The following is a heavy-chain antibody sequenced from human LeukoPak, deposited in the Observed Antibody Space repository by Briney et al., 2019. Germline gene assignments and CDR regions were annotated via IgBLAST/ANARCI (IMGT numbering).Heavy chain of an antibody. J-gene: IGHJ5*02. V-gene: IGHV4-30-2*01. D-gene: IGHD3-10*01. CDR1: GGSISSGGYS. CDR3: ARGFHAYGSGSSDWWFDP. Sequence: SQTLSLTCAVSGGSISSGGYSWSWIRQPPGKGLEWIGYIYHSGSTYYNPSLKSRVTISVDRSKNQFSLKLSSVTAADTAVYYCARGFHAYGSGSSDWWFDPWGQGTLVTVSS. CDR2: IYHSGST.